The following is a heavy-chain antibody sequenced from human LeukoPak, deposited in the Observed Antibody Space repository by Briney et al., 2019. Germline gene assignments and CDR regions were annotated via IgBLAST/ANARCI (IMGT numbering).Heavy chain of an antibody. CDR3: ARDGITGRPVAGLDY. CDR1: GFTFSTYW. D-gene: IGHD6-19*01. CDR2: INKDGSGK. J-gene: IGHJ4*02. Sequence: GGSLRLSCAASGFTFSTYWMNWVRQAPGKGLEWVANINKDGSGKYYVDSVKGRFTISRDNAKNSLYLEMNSLRVEDTAVYYCARDGITGRPVAGLDYWGQGTLVTVSS. V-gene: IGHV3-7*01.